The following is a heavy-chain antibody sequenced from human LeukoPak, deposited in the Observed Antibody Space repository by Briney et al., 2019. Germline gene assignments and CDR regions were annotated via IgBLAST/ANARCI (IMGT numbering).Heavy chain of an antibody. V-gene: IGHV3-23*01. CDR1: GFTFSSYS. CDR3: ARAAMVRGVDYFDY. D-gene: IGHD3-10*01. Sequence: PGGSLRLSCAASGFTFSSYSMTWVRQAPGKGLEWVSGISGSGGSTYYGDSVQGRFTISRDNSKNTLYLQMNSPRAEDTAVYYCARAAMVRGVDYFDYWGQGTMVTVSS. CDR2: ISGSGGST. J-gene: IGHJ4*02.